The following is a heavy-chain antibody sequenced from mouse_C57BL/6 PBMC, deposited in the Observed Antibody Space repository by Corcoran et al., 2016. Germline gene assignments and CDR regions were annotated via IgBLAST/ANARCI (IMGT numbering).Heavy chain of an antibody. CDR1: GYAFSSYW. J-gene: IGHJ1*03. D-gene: IGHD4-1*01. Sequence: QVQLQQSGAELVKPGASVKISCKASGYAFSSYWMNWVKQRPGKCLEWIGQIYPGDGDTNYNGKFKGKATLTADKSSSTAYMQLSSLTSEDSAVYFCARKLGRDWYLDVWGTGTTVTVSS. CDR3: ARKLGRDWYLDV. CDR2: IYPGDGDT. V-gene: IGHV1-80*01.